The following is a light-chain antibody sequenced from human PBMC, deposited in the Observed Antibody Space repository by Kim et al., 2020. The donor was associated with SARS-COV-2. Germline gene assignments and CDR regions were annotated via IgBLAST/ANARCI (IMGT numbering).Light chain of an antibody. CDR3: LQSRDLPFS. J-gene: IGKJ2*03. CDR1: ENIGYS. Sequence: SVTLQYKVTITCRTNENIGYSLHWYQQRPDQSPSLLIRFGSQAVSGVPSRFSGSGSGTHFTLTISSLEAEDVAIYYCLQSRDLPFSFGQGTKLEI. V-gene: IGKV6-21*01. CDR2: FGS.